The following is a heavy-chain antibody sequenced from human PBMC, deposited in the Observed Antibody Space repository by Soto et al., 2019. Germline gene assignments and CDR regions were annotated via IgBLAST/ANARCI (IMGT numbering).Heavy chain of an antibody. V-gene: IGHV1-18*01. D-gene: IGHD2-21*01. Sequence: ASVKVSCKASGYTFTSYGISWVRQAPGQGLEWMGWISAYNGNTNYAQKLQGRVTMATDTSTSTAYMELRRLRSDDTAVYYCARGEGGPRWGSIDYWGQGTLVTVSS. CDR3: ARGEGGPRWGSIDY. CDR2: ISAYNGNT. J-gene: IGHJ4*02. CDR1: GYTFTSYG.